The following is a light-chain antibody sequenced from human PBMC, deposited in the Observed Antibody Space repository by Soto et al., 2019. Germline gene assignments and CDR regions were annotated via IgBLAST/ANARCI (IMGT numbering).Light chain of an antibody. CDR3: QQFNSYSPGA. V-gene: IGKV1-17*01. CDR1: QGIRHD. CDR2: AAA. J-gene: IGKJ1*01. Sequence: IQMTQSPNSLSASVGDRFTITCRASQGIRHDLGWYQQKPGKVPMRRIYAAASLQSGVPSRFSGRGSGTDFTLTISSLQADDFATYYCQQFNSYSPGAFGQGTMVDIK.